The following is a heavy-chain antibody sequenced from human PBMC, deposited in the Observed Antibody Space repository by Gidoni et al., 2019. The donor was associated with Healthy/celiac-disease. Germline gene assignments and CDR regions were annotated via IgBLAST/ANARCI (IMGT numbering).Heavy chain of an antibody. Sequence: QVQLVESGGGVVQPGRSLRLPCAASGFPFGSYLMPGVRQAPGKGLEGVAVISYDGSNKYYADSVKGRFTISRDNSKNTLYLQMNSLRAEDTAVYYCAREYITMVRGVNYGMDVWGQGTTVTVSS. V-gene: IGHV3-30*04. CDR1: GFPFGSYL. CDR2: ISYDGSNK. D-gene: IGHD3-10*01. CDR3: AREYITMVRGVNYGMDV. J-gene: IGHJ6*02.